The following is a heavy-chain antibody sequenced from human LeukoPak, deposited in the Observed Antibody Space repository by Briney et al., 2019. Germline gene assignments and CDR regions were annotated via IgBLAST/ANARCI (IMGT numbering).Heavy chain of an antibody. J-gene: IGHJ6*03. V-gene: IGHV4-34*01. D-gene: IGHD3-3*01. CDR3: ARGGSDFRSGYYLPRYYYMDV. CDR1: GGSFSGYY. CDR2: INHSGST. Sequence: SETLSLTCAVYGGSFSGYYWSWIRQPPGKGLEWIGEINHSGSTNYNPSLKSRVTISVDTSKNQFSLKLSSVTAADTAVYYCARGGSDFRSGYYLPRYYYMDVCGKGTTVTVSS.